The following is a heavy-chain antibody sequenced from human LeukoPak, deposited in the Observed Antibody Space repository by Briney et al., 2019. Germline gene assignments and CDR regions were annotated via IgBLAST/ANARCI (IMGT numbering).Heavy chain of an antibody. D-gene: IGHD2-2*01. CDR3: AREEYGFDP. V-gene: IGHV1-2*02. CDR2: VIPKSGGT. J-gene: IGHJ5*02. CDR1: GYTFTGNY. Sequence: ASVKVTCKASGYTFTGNYMHWVRQPPAQGLEWMGWVIPKSGGTNYAQKFQGRVTITRDTSIHTAYMELSRLRSDDTAVYYCAREEYGFDPWGQGTLVTVSS.